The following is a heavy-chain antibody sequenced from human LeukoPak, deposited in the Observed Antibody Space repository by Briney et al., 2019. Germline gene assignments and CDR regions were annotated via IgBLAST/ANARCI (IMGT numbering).Heavy chain of an antibody. CDR1: VYSLTELS. CDR3: DILEDSPPY. CDR2: FDPEDGET. D-gene: IGHD2-15*01. Sequence: ASVTVSCKVSVYSLTELSIHWVRQSPGKGLEWMVEFDPEDGETIYAQKFQGRVTMTEDTFTDTAYMELTSLRSEDTAVYYCDILEDSPPYWGQGTLVTVCS. V-gene: IGHV1-24*01. J-gene: IGHJ4*02.